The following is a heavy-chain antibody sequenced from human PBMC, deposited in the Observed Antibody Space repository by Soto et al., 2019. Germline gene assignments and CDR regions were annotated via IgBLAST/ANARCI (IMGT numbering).Heavy chain of an antibody. J-gene: IGHJ4*02. Sequence: ASVKVSCKASGYTFTSYDINWVRQATGKGLEWMGWMNPNRGNTGYAQKFQGSVTMTRNNSISTAYLELSSLRSEDTAVYYFAGGPYYYYCCGYYCLRYFDYWGQGTLVTVSS. CDR3: AGGPYYYYCCGYYCLRYFDY. CDR2: MNPNRGNT. V-gene: IGHV1-8*01. D-gene: IGHD3-22*01. CDR1: GYTFTSYD.